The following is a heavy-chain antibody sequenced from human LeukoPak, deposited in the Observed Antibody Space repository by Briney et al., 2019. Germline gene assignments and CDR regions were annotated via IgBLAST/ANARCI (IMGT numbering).Heavy chain of an antibody. Sequence: SETLSLTCSVSGGSISTYYWNWIRQIPGKGLEWIGHISYGNTDYNPSLKSRVTISVDTSKNQFSLKLTSVTAADTAVYYCAGDKAHSYGRYFDPWGQGALVTVSS. CDR3: AGDKAHSYGRYFDP. D-gene: IGHD5-18*01. CDR2: ISYGNT. V-gene: IGHV4-59*01. J-gene: IGHJ5*02. CDR1: GGSISTYY.